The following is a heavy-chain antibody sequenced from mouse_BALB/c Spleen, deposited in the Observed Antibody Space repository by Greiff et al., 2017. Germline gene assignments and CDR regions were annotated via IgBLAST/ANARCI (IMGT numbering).Heavy chain of an antibody. J-gene: IGHJ1*01. V-gene: IGHV5-6-2*01. CDR2: INSNGGST. CDR3: ARQGARGYFDV. Sequence: DVKLVESGGGLVKPGGSLKLSCAASGFTFSSYYMSWVRQTPEKRLELVAAINSNGGSTYYQDTVKGRFTISRDNAKNTLYLQLSSLKSEDTAVYYCARQGARGYFDVWGAGTTVTVSS. CDR1: GFTFSSYY.